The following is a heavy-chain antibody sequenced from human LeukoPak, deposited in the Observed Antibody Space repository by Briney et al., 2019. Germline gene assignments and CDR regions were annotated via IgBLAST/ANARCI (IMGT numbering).Heavy chain of an antibody. J-gene: IGHJ4*02. CDR1: GFTFSSYW. CDR2: INPDGSVT. Sequence: GGSLRLSCAASGFTFSSYWMHWVRQPPGKGLVWVSRINPDGSVTTHADSVKGRFTISRDNAKNSLYLQMNNLIVEDTAVYYCARERVTTTSFDYWGQGVLVTVSS. D-gene: IGHD2/OR15-2a*01. V-gene: IGHV3-74*01. CDR3: ARERVTTTSFDY.